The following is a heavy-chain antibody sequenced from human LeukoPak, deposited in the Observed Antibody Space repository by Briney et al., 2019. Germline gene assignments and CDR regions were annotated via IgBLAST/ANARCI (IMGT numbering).Heavy chain of an antibody. CDR2: IYSGDTT. CDR3: ARDRGSYSSWAFDI. V-gene: IGHV3-53*01. J-gene: IGHJ3*02. D-gene: IGHD1-26*01. Sequence: GGSLRLSCAASGFTVSSNHMSWVRQAPGKGLEWVSVIYSGDTTYYADSVKGRFTMSRDNSKNTLYLQMNSLRAEDTAVYYCARDRGSYSSWAFDIWGQGTMVSVSS. CDR1: GFTVSSNH.